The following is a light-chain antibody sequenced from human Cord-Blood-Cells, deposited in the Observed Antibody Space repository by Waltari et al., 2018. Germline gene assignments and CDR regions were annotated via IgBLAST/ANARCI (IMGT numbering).Light chain of an antibody. CDR1: QSISSW. Sequence: DIQVTQSTSTPCASVGDRVTITCRASQSISSWLAWYQQKPAKDAKLLIYDASSLESGVPPRFSGSGSGTEYTPTISSLQPDDVATYYCQQHNSHSPYTFGQGTKLEIK. CDR3: QQHNSHSPYT. V-gene: IGKV1-5*01. J-gene: IGKJ2*01. CDR2: DAS.